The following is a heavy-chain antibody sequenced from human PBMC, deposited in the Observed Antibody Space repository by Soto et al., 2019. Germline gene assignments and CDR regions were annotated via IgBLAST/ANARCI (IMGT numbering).Heavy chain of an antibody. CDR1: GGSISSSSYY. CDR3: ARHARSRNAEYEAFDY. V-gene: IGHV4-39*01. D-gene: IGHD1-1*01. J-gene: IGHJ4*02. Sequence: SETLSLTCTVSGGSISSSSYYWGWIRQPPGKGLEWIGSIYYSGSTYYNPSLKSQVTISVDTSKNQFSLKLSSVTAAITAVYYCARHARSRNAEYEAFDYWGRGTLVT. CDR2: IYYSGST.